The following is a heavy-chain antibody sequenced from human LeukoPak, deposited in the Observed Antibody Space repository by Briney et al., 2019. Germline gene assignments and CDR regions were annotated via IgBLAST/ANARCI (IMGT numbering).Heavy chain of an antibody. CDR3: ARGLGSSWPPRPYYSDY. Sequence: PSETLSLTCAVYGGSFSGYYWSWIRQPPGKGLEWIGEINHSGSTNYNPSLKSRVTISVDTSKNQFSLKLSSVTAADTAVYYCARGLGSSWPPRPYYSDYWGQGTLVTVSS. V-gene: IGHV4-34*01. J-gene: IGHJ4*02. CDR2: INHSGST. CDR1: GGSFSGYY. D-gene: IGHD6-13*01.